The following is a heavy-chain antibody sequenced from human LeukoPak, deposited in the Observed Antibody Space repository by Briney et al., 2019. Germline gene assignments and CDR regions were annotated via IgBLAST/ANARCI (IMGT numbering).Heavy chain of an antibody. V-gene: IGHV1-2*02. D-gene: IGHD3-10*01. CDR1: GYTVTDYY. Sequence: ASLKVSCTASGYTVTDYYIHWVRQTPGQGLEWMGWINPASGETRSSEKFQGRVTMTRDTSITAVYMELNTLRSDDTALYYCARDSGPIRGALDIWGQGTMLFVSS. CDR2: INPASGET. CDR3: ARDSGPIRGALDI. J-gene: IGHJ3*02.